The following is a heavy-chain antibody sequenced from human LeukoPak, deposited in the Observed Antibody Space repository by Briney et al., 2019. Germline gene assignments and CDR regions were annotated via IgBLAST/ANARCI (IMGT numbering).Heavy chain of an antibody. D-gene: IGHD1-14*01. CDR3: AKATGYLL. Sequence: PGGSLRLSCAASGSTFSSYAMSWVRQAPGKGLEWVSTISNSGGTTYYADSVKGRFTISRDDSENTLYLQMNSLRAEDTAVYYCAKATGYLLWGQGTLVTVSS. J-gene: IGHJ4*02. CDR1: GSTFSSYA. CDR2: ISNSGGTT. V-gene: IGHV3-23*01.